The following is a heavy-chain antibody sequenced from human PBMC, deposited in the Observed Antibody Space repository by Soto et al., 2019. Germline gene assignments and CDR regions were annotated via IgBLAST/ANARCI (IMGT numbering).Heavy chain of an antibody. Sequence: SETRSRTCSASGASIRSYFWSGVRQPAGQGLEWIGHIYIRGTTSYNPSLEGRVTLSLDTSKNQVSLVVTSVTAADTAVYYCARNPYVRGNYYFFDPWGPGTLVTVSS. CDR3: ARNPYVRGNYYFFDP. CDR2: IYIRGTT. D-gene: IGHD3-22*01. J-gene: IGHJ5*02. V-gene: IGHV4-4*07. CDR1: GASIRSYF.